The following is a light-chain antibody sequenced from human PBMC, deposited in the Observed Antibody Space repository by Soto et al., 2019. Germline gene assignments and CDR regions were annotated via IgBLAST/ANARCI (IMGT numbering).Light chain of an antibody. CDR1: RSDIGAYNF. J-gene: IGLJ2*01. CDR2: DVN. CDR3: TSWTTSTTMI. Sequence: QSVLTQPASVSGAPGQASPISCTGTRSDIGAYNFVSWYQQHPGEVPKLILYDVNVRPSGVSNRFSGSKSGNTASLTISGLQAEDEADYYCTSWTTSTTMIFGGGTKVTVL. V-gene: IGLV2-14*03.